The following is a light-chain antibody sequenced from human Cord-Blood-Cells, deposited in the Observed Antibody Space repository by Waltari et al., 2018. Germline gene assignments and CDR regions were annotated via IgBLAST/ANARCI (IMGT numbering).Light chain of an antibody. CDR3: QQYNNWPRT. Sequence: IVMTQSPATLSVSPGERATLPCRASQSVSSNLAWYQQKPGQAPGLLIYGASTRATGIPARFSGSGSGTEFTLTISSLQSEDFAVYYCQQYNNWPRTFGQGTKVEIK. CDR1: QSVSSN. J-gene: IGKJ1*01. CDR2: GAS. V-gene: IGKV3-15*01.